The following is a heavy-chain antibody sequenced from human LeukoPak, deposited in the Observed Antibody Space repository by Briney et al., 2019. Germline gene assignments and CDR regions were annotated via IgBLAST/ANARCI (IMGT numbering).Heavy chain of an antibody. V-gene: IGHV1-2*02. J-gene: IGHJ4*02. CDR1: GYIFTSYG. CDR3: TRGDIVETAGGGFDY. Sequence: ASVRVSCKASGYIFTSYGITWVRQAPGQGLEWMGWINPKSGGTNSAPKFQGGVTMTRDTSISTAYLELSRLKSDDTAVYYCTRGDIVETAGGGFDYWGQGTLVTVSS. CDR2: INPKSGGT. D-gene: IGHD3-16*02.